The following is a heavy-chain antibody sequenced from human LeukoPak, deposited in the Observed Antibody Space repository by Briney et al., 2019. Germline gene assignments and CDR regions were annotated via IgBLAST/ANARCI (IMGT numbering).Heavy chain of an antibody. V-gene: IGHV4-4*07. CDR3: ARGYDGSGYYYRNWYFDL. CDR1: GGSISSYY. D-gene: IGHD3-22*01. Sequence: SETLSLTCTVSGGSISSYYWSWIRQAAGQGLEYIGRMYTSGSTNYNPSLKSRVTISVDTSKNQFSLKLSSVTAADTAVYYCARGYDGSGYYYRNWYFDLWGRGTLVTVSS. J-gene: IGHJ2*01. CDR2: MYTSGST.